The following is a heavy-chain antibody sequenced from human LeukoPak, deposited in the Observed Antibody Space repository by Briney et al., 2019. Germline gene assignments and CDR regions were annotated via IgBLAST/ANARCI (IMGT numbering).Heavy chain of an antibody. V-gene: IGHV1-8*03. Sequence: ASVKVSCKASGYTFTSYGISWVRQAPGQGLEWMGWMNPNSGNTGYAHKFLDRVTITRSSSISTVYMELSSLRSEDTAVYYCARSGGDGYNYMDWYFDLWGRGTLVTVSS. CDR3: ARSGGDGYNYMDWYFDL. CDR2: MNPNSGNT. D-gene: IGHD5-24*01. J-gene: IGHJ2*01. CDR1: GYTFTSYG.